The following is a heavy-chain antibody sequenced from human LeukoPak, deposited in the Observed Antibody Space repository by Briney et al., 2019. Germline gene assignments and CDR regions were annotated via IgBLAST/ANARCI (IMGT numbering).Heavy chain of an antibody. J-gene: IGHJ4*02. CDR2: IRYDGSNK. D-gene: IGHD3-9*01. V-gene: IGHV3-30*02. CDR1: GFTFSSYG. Sequence: PGGSLRLSCAASGFTFSSYGMHWVRQAPGKGLEWVAFIRYDGSNKYYADSVKGRFTISRDNSKNTLYLQMNSLRAEDTAVYYCATEVDSPPDYWGQGTLVTVSS. CDR3: ATEVDSPPDY.